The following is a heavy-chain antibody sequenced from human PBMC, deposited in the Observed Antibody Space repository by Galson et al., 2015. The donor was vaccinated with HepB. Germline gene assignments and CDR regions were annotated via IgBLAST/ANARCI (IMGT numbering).Heavy chain of an antibody. CDR3: ARDQAAGRKVYYYYGMGV. Sequence: SVKVSCKASGYTFSSYGISWVRQAPGQGLEWMGWISAYNGNTNYAQKLQGRVTMTTDTSTSTAYMELRSLRSDDTAVYYCARDQAAGRKVYYYYGMGVWGQGTTVTVSS. CDR1: GYTFSSYG. D-gene: IGHD6-13*01. J-gene: IGHJ6*02. V-gene: IGHV1-18*04. CDR2: ISAYNGNT.